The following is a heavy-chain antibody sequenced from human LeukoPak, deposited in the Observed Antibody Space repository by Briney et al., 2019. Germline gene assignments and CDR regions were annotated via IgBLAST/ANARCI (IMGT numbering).Heavy chain of an antibody. CDR1: GYSFTSYW. J-gene: IGHJ3*02. CDR3: ARGSTFFAHYDSSGYYSGFDI. Sequence: GESLKISCKGSGYSFTSYWIGWVRQMPGKGLEWMGIIYPGVSHTRYSPSFQGQVTISADESISTAYLQWSSLKASDTAIYYCARGSTFFAHYDSSGYYSGFDIWGQGTMVTVSS. D-gene: IGHD3-22*01. V-gene: IGHV5-51*01. CDR2: IYPGVSHT.